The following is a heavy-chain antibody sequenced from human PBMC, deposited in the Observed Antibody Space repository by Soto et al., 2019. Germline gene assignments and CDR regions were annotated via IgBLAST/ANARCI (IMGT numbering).Heavy chain of an antibody. CDR3: ARDAGFYYLDV. CDR2: IWFDGSKT. CDR1: GFTFSSYG. V-gene: IGHV3-33*08. Sequence: QVQLVESGGGVVQPGTSLRLSCAPSGFTFSSYGMHWVRQAPGKGLEWVAVIWFDGSKTYYADSVKGRFTISRDNSNNALYLQMNSLRADDTAVYYGARDAGFYYLDVWGKGTTVTVSS. J-gene: IGHJ6*03.